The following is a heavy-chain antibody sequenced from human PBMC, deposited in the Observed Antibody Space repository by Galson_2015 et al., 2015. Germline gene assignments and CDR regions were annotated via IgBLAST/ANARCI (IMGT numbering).Heavy chain of an antibody. CDR2: IKTDGTYM. CDR3: ARDGLGAFDS. Sequence: CLRLSCAASGFTFSSHWMHWVRHAPGKGLVWVSRIKTDGTYMDTADSVKGRFIVSRDNARNTLYLQMNSLRAEDMAVYYCARDGLGAFDSWGQGTLVTVSS. V-gene: IGHV3-74*01. J-gene: IGHJ4*02. D-gene: IGHD3-16*01. CDR1: GFTFSSHW.